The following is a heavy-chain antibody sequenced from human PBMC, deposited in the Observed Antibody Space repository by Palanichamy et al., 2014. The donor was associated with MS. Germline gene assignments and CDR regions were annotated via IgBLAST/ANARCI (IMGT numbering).Heavy chain of an antibody. D-gene: IGHD3-3*01. CDR1: GFTFSSYS. Sequence: EVQLVESGGGLVQPGGSLRLSCAVSGFTFSSYSMNWVRQAPGKGLEWVSYISSSSSTIYYADSVKGRFTISRDNAKNSLYLQMNSLRVEDTAVYYCARTTIFGAVIPYDYWGQGTLVTVSS. V-gene: IGHV3-48*01. J-gene: IGHJ4*02. CDR2: ISSSSSTI. CDR3: ARTTIFGAVIPYDY.